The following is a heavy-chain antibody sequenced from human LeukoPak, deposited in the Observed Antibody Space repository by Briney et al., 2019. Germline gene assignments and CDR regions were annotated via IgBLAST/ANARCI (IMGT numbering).Heavy chain of an antibody. J-gene: IGHJ5*02. CDR3: ALVDTAMVTWFDP. D-gene: IGHD5-18*01. CDR1: GGTFSSYA. V-gene: IGHV1-69*05. Sequence: SVKVSCXASGGTFSSYAISWVRLAPGQGLEWMGRIIPIFGTANYAQKFQGRVTITTDESTSTAYMELSSLRSEDTAVYYCALVDTAMVTWFDPWGQGTLVTVSS. CDR2: IIPIFGTA.